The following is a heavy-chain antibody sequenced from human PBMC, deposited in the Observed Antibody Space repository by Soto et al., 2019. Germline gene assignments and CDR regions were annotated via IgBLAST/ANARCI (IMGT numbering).Heavy chain of an antibody. CDR1: EFTFSSYS. CDR2: ISSSGTYT. D-gene: IGHD2-2*01. V-gene: IGHV3-21*06. CDR3: ARRYCSGTSCYAFDF. Sequence: GGSLRLSCTASEFTFSSYSMNWVRQAPGKGLEWVSSISSSGTYTYYGDSVKGRFTISRDNAKNSLYLQMNGLRAEDTAIYYCARRYCSGTSCYAFDFWGQGTLVTVSS. J-gene: IGHJ4*02.